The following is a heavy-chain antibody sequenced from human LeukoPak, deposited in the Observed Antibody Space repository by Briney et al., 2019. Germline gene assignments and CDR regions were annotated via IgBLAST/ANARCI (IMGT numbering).Heavy chain of an antibody. Sequence: GGSLRLSCAASGFTFSSYDMHWVRQATGKGLEWVSVIGTAGDTYYPGSVKGRFTISRENAKNSLYLQMNSLRAGDTAVYYCARDGDQSSSSSLDYWGQGTLVTVSS. V-gene: IGHV3-13*01. D-gene: IGHD6-6*01. CDR3: ARDGDQSSSSSLDY. CDR1: GFTFSSYD. CDR2: IGTAGDT. J-gene: IGHJ4*02.